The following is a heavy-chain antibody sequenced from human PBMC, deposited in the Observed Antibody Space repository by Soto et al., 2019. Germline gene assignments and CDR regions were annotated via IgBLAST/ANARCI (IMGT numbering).Heavy chain of an antibody. CDR3: GRAHMVLMVYPPSPNFDY. CDR1: GGSFSGYY. D-gene: IGHD2-8*01. V-gene: IGHV4-34*01. Sequence: SETLSLTCAVYGGSFSGYYWSWIRQPPGKGLEWIGEINHSGSTNYNPSLKSRVTISVDTSKNQFSLKLSSVTAADTAVYYCGRAHMVLMVYPPSPNFDYGGKGPLFTVP. CDR2: INHSGST. J-gene: IGHJ4*02.